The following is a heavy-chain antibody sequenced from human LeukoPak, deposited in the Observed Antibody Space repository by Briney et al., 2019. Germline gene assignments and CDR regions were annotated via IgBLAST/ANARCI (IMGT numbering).Heavy chain of an antibody. D-gene: IGHD6-13*01. Sequence: ASVKVSCKASGYTFTSYAMNWVRQAPGQGLEWMGWINPNSGGTNYAQKFQGRVTMTRDTSISTAYMELSRLRSDDTAVYYCARDVEQQLGNWFDPWGQGTLVTVSS. CDR2: INPNSGGT. CDR1: GYTFTSYA. CDR3: ARDVEQQLGNWFDP. V-gene: IGHV1-2*02. J-gene: IGHJ5*02.